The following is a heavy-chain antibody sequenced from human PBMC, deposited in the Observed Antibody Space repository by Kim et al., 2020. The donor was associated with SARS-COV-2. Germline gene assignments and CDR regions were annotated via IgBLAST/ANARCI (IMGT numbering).Heavy chain of an antibody. V-gene: IGHV7-4-1*02. CDR3: ATITIFGVVNYYYGMDV. CDR1: GYTFTSYA. J-gene: IGHJ6*02. Sequence: ASVKVSCKASGYTFTSYAMNWVRQAPGQGLEWMGWINTNTGNPTYAQGFTGRFVFSLDTSVSTAYLQISSLKAEDTAVYYCATITIFGVVNYYYGMDVWGQGTTVTVSS. D-gene: IGHD3-3*01. CDR2: INTNTGNP.